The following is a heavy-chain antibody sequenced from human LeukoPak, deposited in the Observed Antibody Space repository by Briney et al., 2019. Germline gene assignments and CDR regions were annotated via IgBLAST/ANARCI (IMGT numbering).Heavy chain of an antibody. J-gene: IGHJ5*02. V-gene: IGHV1-69*05. D-gene: IGHD2-15*01. CDR1: GGTFSSYA. CDR2: IIPIFGTA. CDR3: ARDRRCSGGSCYWFDP. Sequence: GAPVKVSCKASGGTFSSYAISWVRQAPGQGLEWMGGIIPIFGTANYAQKFQGRVTITTDESTSTAYMELSSLRSEDTAVYYCARDRRCSGGSCYWFDPWGQGTLVTVSS.